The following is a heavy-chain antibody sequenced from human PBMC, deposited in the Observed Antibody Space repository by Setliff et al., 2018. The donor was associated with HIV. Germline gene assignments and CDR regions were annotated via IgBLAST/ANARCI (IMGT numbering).Heavy chain of an antibody. Sequence: ASVKVSCKTFGYYFNIDYIHWVRQAPGQGLEWMGWINPKSDGTSYAQRFQGRVTMTRDTSTSTVYMELSRLRSDDTAVYYCARDYYDSSGYIFFPGLPDYWGQGTLVTVSS. V-gene: IGHV1-46*02. CDR1: GYYFNIDY. D-gene: IGHD3-22*01. J-gene: IGHJ4*02. CDR3: ARDYYDSSGYIFFPGLPDY. CDR2: INPKSDGT.